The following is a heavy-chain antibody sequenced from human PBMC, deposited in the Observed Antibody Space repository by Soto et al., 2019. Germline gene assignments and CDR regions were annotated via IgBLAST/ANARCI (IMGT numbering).Heavy chain of an antibody. J-gene: IGHJ5*02. D-gene: IGHD2-15*01. CDR1: GGSISSGTYF. CDR3: ARVLFTPSTHLDR. V-gene: IGHV4-31*03. Sequence: QVQLQESGPGLVKPSQTLSLTCTVSGGSISSGTYFWSWVRQRPGEGLEWIGNIYYTGITYYNLSLKSRVAISVDTSKNHFSLTLTSLTAADTAIYYCARVLFTPSTHLDRWGQGTLVTVSS. CDR2: IYYTGIT.